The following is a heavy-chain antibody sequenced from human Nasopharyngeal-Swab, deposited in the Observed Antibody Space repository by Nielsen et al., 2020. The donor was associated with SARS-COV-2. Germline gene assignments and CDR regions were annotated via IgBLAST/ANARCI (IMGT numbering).Heavy chain of an antibody. Sequence: GGSLRLSCAASGFTFSSYSMNWVRQAPGKGLEWVSSISSSGSYIYYADSVKGRFTISRDNAKSSLYLQVNSLRAEDTAVYYCARGPYYDYVWGSYRNPEFDYWGQGTLVTVSS. CDR3: ARGPYYDYVWGSYRNPEFDY. D-gene: IGHD3-16*02. CDR1: GFTFSSYS. V-gene: IGHV3-21*01. CDR2: ISSSGSYI. J-gene: IGHJ4*02.